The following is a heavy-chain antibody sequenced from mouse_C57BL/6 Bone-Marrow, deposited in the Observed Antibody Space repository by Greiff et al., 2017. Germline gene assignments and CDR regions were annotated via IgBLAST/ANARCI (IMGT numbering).Heavy chain of an antibody. J-gene: IGHJ4*01. V-gene: IGHV1-55*01. Sequence: QVQLQQPGAELVKPGASVKMSCKASGYTFTSYWITWVKQRPGQGLEWIGDIYPGSGSTNYNEKFKSKATLTVDTSSSTAYMQLSSLTSEDSAVYYCARARWLLRNYYAMDYWGQGTSVTVSS. CDR3: ARARWLLRNYYAMDY. CDR1: GYTFTSYW. D-gene: IGHD2-3*01. CDR2: IYPGSGST.